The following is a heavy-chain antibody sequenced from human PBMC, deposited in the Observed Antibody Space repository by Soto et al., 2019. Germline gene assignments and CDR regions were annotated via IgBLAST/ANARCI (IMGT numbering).Heavy chain of an antibody. CDR2: ISWNSGSI. J-gene: IGHJ3*02. Sequence: GGSLRLSCAASGFTFDDYAMHWVRQAPGKGLEWVSGISWNSGSIGYADSVKGRFTISRDNAKNSLYLQMNSLRAEDTALYYCAKDINSSSPPGGFDIWGQGTMVTVSS. V-gene: IGHV3-9*01. D-gene: IGHD6-13*01. CDR3: AKDINSSSPPGGFDI. CDR1: GFTFDDYA.